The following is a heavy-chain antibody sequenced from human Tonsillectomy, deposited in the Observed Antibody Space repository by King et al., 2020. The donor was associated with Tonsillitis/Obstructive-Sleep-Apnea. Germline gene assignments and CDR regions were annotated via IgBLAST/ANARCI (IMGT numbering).Heavy chain of an antibody. CDR1: GGSISSYY. CDR2: IYYSGST. Sequence: VQLQESGPGLVKPSETLSLTCTVSGGSISSYYWSWIRQPPGKGLEWIGYIYYSGSTNYNPSLKSRVTISVDTSKNQFSLKLSSVTAADTAVYYCARPLGAGNWYFDLWGRGTLVTASS. J-gene: IGHJ2*01. CDR3: ARPLGAGNWYFDL. V-gene: IGHV4-59*08. D-gene: IGHD4/OR15-4a*01.